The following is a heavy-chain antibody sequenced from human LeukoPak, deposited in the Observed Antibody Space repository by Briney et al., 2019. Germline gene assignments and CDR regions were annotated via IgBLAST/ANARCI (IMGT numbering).Heavy chain of an antibody. CDR1: GYSISSGYY. CDR3: AIGRYYYDSSGYYSWFDP. Sequence: SETLSLTCAVSGYSISSGYYWGWIRQPPGKGLEWIGSIYHSGSTYYNPSLKSRVTISVDTSKNQFSLKLSSVTAADTAVYYSAIGRYYYDSSGYYSWFDPWGQGTLVTVSS. CDR2: IYHSGST. D-gene: IGHD3-22*01. V-gene: IGHV4-38-2*01. J-gene: IGHJ5*02.